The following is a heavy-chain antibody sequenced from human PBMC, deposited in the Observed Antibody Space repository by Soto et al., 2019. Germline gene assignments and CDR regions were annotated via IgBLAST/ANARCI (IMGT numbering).Heavy chain of an antibody. D-gene: IGHD3-10*01. J-gene: IGHJ5*02. CDR3: ARGSTDYGFVT. Sequence: QVQLQESGPRLVKHSQTLSITCTVSGDSIGSGDYYWTWIRQPPGKGLEWIGYIYYIGTTFYNPSLESRVNISVDTSKNQFSLRVTAVTAADTAVYYCARGSTDYGFVTWGQGTLITVSS. V-gene: IGHV4-30-4*01. CDR2: IYYIGTT. CDR1: GDSIGSGDYY.